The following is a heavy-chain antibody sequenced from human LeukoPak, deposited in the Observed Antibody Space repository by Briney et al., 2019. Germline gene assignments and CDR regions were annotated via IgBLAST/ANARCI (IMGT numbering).Heavy chain of an antibody. Sequence: PGGSLRLSCAASGFTFSSYWMSWVRQSPGKGLVWVALINGDGSTTTHADSVKGRFTISRDNAKNTAYLQMNSLRDEDTAVYFCARDYAGSPDYWGQGTLVTVSA. J-gene: IGHJ4*02. V-gene: IGHV3-74*03. CDR2: INGDGSTT. CDR3: ARDYAGSPDY. CDR1: GFTFSSYW. D-gene: IGHD3-10*01.